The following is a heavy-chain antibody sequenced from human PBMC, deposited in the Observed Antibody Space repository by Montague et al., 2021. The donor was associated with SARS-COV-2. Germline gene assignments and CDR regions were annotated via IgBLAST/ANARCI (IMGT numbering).Heavy chain of an antibody. CDR3: ARVRYYGSGTSLGMDV. CDR1: GGSFSGYY. CDR2: INHSGST. Sequence: SETLSLTCAVYGGSFSGYYWSWIRQPPGKRLEWIGEINHSGSTNYNPSLKSRVTISVDTSKNQFSLKLSSVTAADTAVYYCARVRYYGSGTSLGMDVWGQGTTVTVSS. V-gene: IGHV4-34*01. D-gene: IGHD3-10*01. J-gene: IGHJ6*02.